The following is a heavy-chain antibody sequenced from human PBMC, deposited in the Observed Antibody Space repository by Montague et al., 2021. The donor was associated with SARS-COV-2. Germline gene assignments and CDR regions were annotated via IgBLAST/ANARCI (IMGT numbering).Heavy chain of an antibody. CDR3: ATDRTVAPGYGFDP. D-gene: IGHD3-9*01. CDR2: INTDGTIT. CDR1: GFPFSSHW. V-gene: IGHV3-74*01. Sequence: SRRLSCAASGFPFSSHWMHWVRQLPGKGLLWVSRINTDGTITNYADSVKGRFTISRDNAKNSMYLQMNSLRVEDTAVYYCATDRTVAPGYGFDPWGQGTLVTVSS. J-gene: IGHJ5*02.